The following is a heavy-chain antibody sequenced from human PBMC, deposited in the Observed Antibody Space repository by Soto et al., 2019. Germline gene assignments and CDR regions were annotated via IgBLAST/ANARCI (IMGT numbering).Heavy chain of an antibody. CDR2: IVVGSGNT. J-gene: IGHJ5*01. D-gene: IGHD6-19*01. V-gene: IGHV1-58*01. CDR1: GFTFTSSA. Sequence: QMQLVQSGPEVKKPGTSVKVSCKASGFTFTSSAVQWVRQARGQRLEWIGWIVVGSGNTNYAQKFQERVTITRDMSTSTAYMELSSLRSEDTAVYYCAADVGSGWSDSWGQGTLVTVSS. CDR3: AADVGSGWSDS.